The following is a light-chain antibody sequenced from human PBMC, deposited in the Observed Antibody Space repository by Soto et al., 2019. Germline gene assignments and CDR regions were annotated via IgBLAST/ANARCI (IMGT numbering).Light chain of an antibody. CDR1: QGISTY. Sequence: DIQMTQSPSSLSASVGDRVTITCRASQGISTYLVWYQQRQGRAPKLLIYDASSLVSGVPSRFSGSGSGTAFTLTISSLQPEDCATYYCQQSYRTPYTFGQGTKLETK. CDR3: QQSYRTPYT. J-gene: IGKJ2*01. V-gene: IGKV1-39*01. CDR2: DAS.